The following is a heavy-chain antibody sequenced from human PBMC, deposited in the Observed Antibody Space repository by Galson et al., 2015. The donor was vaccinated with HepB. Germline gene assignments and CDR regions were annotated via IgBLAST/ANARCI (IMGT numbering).Heavy chain of an antibody. CDR2: IYPDDSDI. Sequence: QSGAEVKKPGESLRISCKGSGYNFNTDWLAWVRQAPGKGLEWMATIYPDDSDIRYSPSFEGHITISADTSITTAYLQWSSLKASDTAIYYCAVRSGYYLDHWGLGTLASVSS. D-gene: IGHD3-3*01. CDR3: AVRSGYYLDH. CDR1: GYNFNTDW. J-gene: IGHJ4*02. V-gene: IGHV5-51*03.